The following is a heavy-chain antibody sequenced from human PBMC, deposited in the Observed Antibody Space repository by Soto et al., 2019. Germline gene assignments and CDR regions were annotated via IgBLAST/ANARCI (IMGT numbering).Heavy chain of an antibody. CDR2: IYYSGGT. CDR1: GGSISSYY. V-gene: IGHV4-59*01. CDR3: ARTVIGGFDY. D-gene: IGHD3-16*02. J-gene: IGHJ4*02. Sequence: PSETLSLTCTVSGGSISSYYWSWIRQPPGKGLEWIGYIYYSGGTNYNPSLKSRVAISGDTSKNQFSLKLSSVTAADTAVYYCARTVIGGFDYWGQGTLVTVSS.